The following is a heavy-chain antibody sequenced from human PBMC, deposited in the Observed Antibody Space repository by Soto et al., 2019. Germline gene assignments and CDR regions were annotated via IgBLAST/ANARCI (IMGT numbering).Heavy chain of an antibody. V-gene: IGHV1-8*01. CDR3: ARRGYSSSWYYYYYYGMDV. Sequence: GASVKVSCKASGYTFTSYDINWVRQATGQGLEWMGWTNPNSGNTGYAQKFQGRVTMTRNTSISTAYMELSSLRSEDTAVYYCARRGYSSSWYYYYYYGMDVWGQGTTVTVSS. CDR1: GYTFTSYD. CDR2: TNPNSGNT. J-gene: IGHJ6*02. D-gene: IGHD6-13*01.